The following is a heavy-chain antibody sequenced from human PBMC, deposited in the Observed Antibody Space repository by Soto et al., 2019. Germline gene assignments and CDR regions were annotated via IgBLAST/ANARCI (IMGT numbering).Heavy chain of an antibody. CDR3: TRGPRVSSTGTGAH. CDR2: ISDDGSTT. J-gene: IGHJ4*02. V-gene: IGHV3-74*01. Sequence: RQVPGKGLIWVSRISDDGSTTTYADSVKGRFTISRDNAKNTLYLQMNSLRADDTGLYYCTRGPRVSSTGTGAHWGQGTLVTVSS. D-gene: IGHD1-1*01.